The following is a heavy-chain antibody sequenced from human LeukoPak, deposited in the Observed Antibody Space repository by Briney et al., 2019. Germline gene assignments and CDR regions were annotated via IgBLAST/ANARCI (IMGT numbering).Heavy chain of an antibody. V-gene: IGHV4-59*01. Sequence: SETLSLTCTVSGDSFVNYYWTWIRQPPGKGLEWIGYSGSSKYNPSLKSRVTISTDTSKRHFSLTLSSVTAADTAVYYCARTRRHYYGSGKNVTPWPAGLDVWGRGTTITVS. J-gene: IGHJ6*02. D-gene: IGHD3-10*01. CDR2: SGSS. CDR3: ARTRRHYYGSGKNVTPWPAGLDV. CDR1: GDSFVNYY.